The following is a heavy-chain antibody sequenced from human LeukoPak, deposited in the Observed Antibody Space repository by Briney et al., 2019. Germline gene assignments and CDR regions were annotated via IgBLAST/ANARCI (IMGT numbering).Heavy chain of an antibody. CDR2: IYYSGST. V-gene: IGHV4-59*11. D-gene: IGHD4-23*01. Sequence: SETLSLTCTVSGGSISSHYWSWIRQPPGKGLEWIGYIYYSGSTSNPSLKSRVTISLETSKNQFSLRLSSVTAADTAVYYCARGARHTVVTPYYFDCWGQGTLVTVSS. CDR3: ARGARHTVVTPYYFDC. CDR1: GGSISSHY. J-gene: IGHJ4*02.